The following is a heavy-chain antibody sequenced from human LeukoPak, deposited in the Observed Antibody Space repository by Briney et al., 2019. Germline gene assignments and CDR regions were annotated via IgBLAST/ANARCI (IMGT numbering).Heavy chain of an antibody. Sequence: ASVKVSCKASGYTFTGYYIHWVRQAPGQGLEWMGWINPNSGGTNYAQKFQDRVTMTRDKSISTAYMELSILRSDDTAVYYCARETGRDGYKYFDYWGQGTLVTVSS. D-gene: IGHD5-24*01. CDR2: INPNSGGT. V-gene: IGHV1-2*02. J-gene: IGHJ4*02. CDR3: ARETGRDGYKYFDY. CDR1: GYTFTGYY.